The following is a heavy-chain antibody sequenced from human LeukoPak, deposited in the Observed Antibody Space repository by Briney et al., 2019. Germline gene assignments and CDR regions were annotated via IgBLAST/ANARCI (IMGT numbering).Heavy chain of an antibody. J-gene: IGHJ3*02. CDR2: ISSSGSTI. Sequence: LSLTCTVSGGSISSSSYYWGWIRQAPGKGLEGVSYISSSGSTIHYADSVKGRFTTSRDNAKNSLYLQLNSLRVDDTAVYYCVREKYLTGNGDPFDIWGQGTMVTVSS. CDR3: VREKYLTGNGDPFDI. CDR1: GGSISSSSYY. V-gene: IGHV3-11*04. D-gene: IGHD3-9*01.